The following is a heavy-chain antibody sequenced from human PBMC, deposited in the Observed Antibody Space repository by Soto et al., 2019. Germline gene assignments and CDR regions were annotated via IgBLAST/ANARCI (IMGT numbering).Heavy chain of an antibody. Sequence: SGPTLVNPTQTLTLTCTFSGFSLSTSGVGVGWIRQPPGKALEWLGIIYWDDDKRYRPSPKSRLTITKDTSKNQLVLTMTNMDPVDTATYYCAHLPWKQLWPRTPVVYWGQGTPVTVSS. V-gene: IGHV2-5*02. J-gene: IGHJ4*02. CDR1: GFSLSTSGVG. CDR3: AHLPWKQLWPRTPVVY. D-gene: IGHD5-18*01. CDR2: IYWDDDK.